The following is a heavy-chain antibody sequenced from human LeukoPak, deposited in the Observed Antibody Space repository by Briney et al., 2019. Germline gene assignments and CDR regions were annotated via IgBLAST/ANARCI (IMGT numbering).Heavy chain of an antibody. Sequence: ETLSLTCAVYGGSFSGYYWSWIRQPPGKGLEWVSSISGSSSHVWYADSVKGRFTSSRDNAKNSLYLQMSSLRVEDTAVYYCARDQYYSDSSGYPYDIWGQGTMVTVSS. CDR1: GGSFSGYY. V-gene: IGHV3-21*01. CDR3: ARDQYYSDSSGYPYDI. D-gene: IGHD3-22*01. CDR2: ISGSSSHV. J-gene: IGHJ3*02.